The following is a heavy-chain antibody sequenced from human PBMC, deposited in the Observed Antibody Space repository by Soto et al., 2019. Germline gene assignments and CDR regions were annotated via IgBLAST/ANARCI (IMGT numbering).Heavy chain of an antibody. V-gene: IGHV4-4*07. CDR3: AREVTIFGVVPRWFDP. CDR1: GGSISSYY. CDR2: IYTSGIT. J-gene: IGHJ5*02. Sequence: PSETLSLTCTVSGGSISSYYWSWIRQPAGKGLEWIGRIYTSGITNYNPSLKSRVTMSVDTSKNQFSLKLSSVTAADTAVYYCAREVTIFGVVPRWFDPWGQGTMVTV. D-gene: IGHD3-3*01.